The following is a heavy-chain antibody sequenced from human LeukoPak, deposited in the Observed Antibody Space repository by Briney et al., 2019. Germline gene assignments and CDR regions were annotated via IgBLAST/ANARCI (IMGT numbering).Heavy chain of an antibody. V-gene: IGHV4-4*07. CDR2: NYTSGST. Sequence: SQTLSLTCTVSGGSISSYLWTWIWQPAGMGLEWIGRNYTSGSTNYNPSLKSRVTISVDTSKNQFSLKLSSVTAADTVVYYCARPTRLGYDAFDIWGQGTMVTVSS. CDR1: GGSISSYL. CDR3: ARPTRLGYDAFDI. J-gene: IGHJ3*02. D-gene: IGHD2-15*01.